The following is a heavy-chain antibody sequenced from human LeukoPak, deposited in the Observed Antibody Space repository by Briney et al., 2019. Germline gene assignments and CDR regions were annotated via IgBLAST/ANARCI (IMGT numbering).Heavy chain of an antibody. J-gene: IGHJ5*02. CDR1: GFTFSGSA. CDR2: IRSKTNSYAT. V-gene: IGHV3-73*01. D-gene: IGHD1-1*01. CDR3: TRYNVGFGS. Sequence: GGSLRLSCAASGFTFSGSAMHWVRQASGKGLEWVGRIRSKTNSYATSYAASVKGRFALSRDDSKNTAYLQMSSLKTEDTAVYYCTRYNVGFGSWGQGTLVTVSS.